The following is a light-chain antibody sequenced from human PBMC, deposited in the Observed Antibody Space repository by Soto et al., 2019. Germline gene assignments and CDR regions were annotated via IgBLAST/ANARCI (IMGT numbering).Light chain of an antibody. CDR1: QSISSW. V-gene: IGKV1-5*03. Sequence: DIQMTQSPSTLSASVGDRVTITCRASQSISSWLAWYQQKPGKAPKLLIYKASSLESEVPSRFSGSGSGTEFTLTISSLQPDDFATYYCQQYNSYSSTFGQGTKLEIK. J-gene: IGKJ2*01. CDR3: QQYNSYSST. CDR2: KAS.